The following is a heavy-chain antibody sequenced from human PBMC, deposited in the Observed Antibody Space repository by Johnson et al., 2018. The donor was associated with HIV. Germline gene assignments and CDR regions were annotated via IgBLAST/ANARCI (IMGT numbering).Heavy chain of an antibody. CDR2: IWYDGSNK. Sequence: QVQLVESGGGVVQPGRSLRLSCAASGFTFSSFGMHWVRQAPGKGLEWVAVIWYDGSNKYYADSVKGRFTISRDNSKNTLYLQMNSLRAEDTAVYYCAGGVTVAFDIWGPGTVVSVSS. V-gene: IGHV3-33*08. CDR3: AGGVTVAFDI. J-gene: IGHJ3*02. D-gene: IGHD2-21*02. CDR1: GFTFSSFG.